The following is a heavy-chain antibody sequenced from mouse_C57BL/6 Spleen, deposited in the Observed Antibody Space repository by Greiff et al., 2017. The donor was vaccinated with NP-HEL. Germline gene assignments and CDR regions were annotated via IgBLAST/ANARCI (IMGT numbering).Heavy chain of an antibody. CDR2: IHPNSGST. V-gene: IGHV1-64*01. D-gene: IGHD1-1*01. J-gene: IGHJ1*03. CDR3: ASHYCSSSDWYFDV. CDR1: GYTFTSYW. Sequence: VQLQQPGAELVKPGASVKLSCKASGYTFTSYWMHWVKQRPGQGLEWIGMIHPNSGSTNYNEKFKSKATLTVDKSSSTAYMQLSSLTSEDSAVYYCASHYCSSSDWYFDVWGTGTTVTVSS.